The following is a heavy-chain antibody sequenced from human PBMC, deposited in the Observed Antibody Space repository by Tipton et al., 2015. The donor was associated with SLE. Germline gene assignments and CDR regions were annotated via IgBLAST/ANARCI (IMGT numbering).Heavy chain of an antibody. CDR2: IHSTGST. J-gene: IGHJ4*02. Sequence: TLSLTCTVSGASIYSGSYFWSWIRQPAGKGLEWIGRIHSTGSTNYNSSLESRVSMSIDTSKNLFSLKLTSVTAADTAVYYCARTGYTFRNGSFDSWGRGTLVTVSS. CDR1: GASIYSGSYF. CDR3: ARTGYTFRNGSFDS. D-gene: IGHD3-3*01. V-gene: IGHV4-61*02.